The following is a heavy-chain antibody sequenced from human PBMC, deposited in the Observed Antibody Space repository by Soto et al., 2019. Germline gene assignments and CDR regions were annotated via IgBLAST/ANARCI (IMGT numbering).Heavy chain of an antibody. CDR2: IWYDGSNK. Sequence: GSLRLSCAASGFTFSSYGMHWVRQAPGKGLEWVAVIWYDGSNKYYADSVKGRFTISRDNSKNTLYLQMNSLRAEDTAVYYCAREITIFGVVPDYWGHGTLVTVSS. CDR1: GFTFSSYG. V-gene: IGHV3-33*01. J-gene: IGHJ4*01. D-gene: IGHD3-3*01. CDR3: AREITIFGVVPDY.